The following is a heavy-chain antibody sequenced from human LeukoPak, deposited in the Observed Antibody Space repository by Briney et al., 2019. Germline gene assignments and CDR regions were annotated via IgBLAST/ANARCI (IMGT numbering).Heavy chain of an antibody. CDR3: ARGYYGSGILWYFDY. CDR1: GFTFSSYS. V-gene: IGHV3-21*01. D-gene: IGHD3-10*01. J-gene: IGHJ4*02. CDR2: ISSSSSYI. Sequence: GGSLRLSCAASGFTFSSYSMNWVRQAPGKGLEWVSSISSSSSYIYYADSVKGRFTISRDNAKNSLYPQMNSLRAEDTAVYYCARGYYGSGILWYFDYWGQGTLVTVSS.